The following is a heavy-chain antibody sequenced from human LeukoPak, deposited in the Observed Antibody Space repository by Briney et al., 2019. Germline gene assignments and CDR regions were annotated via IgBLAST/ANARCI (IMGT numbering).Heavy chain of an antibody. CDR2: IYTSGSA. CDR3: AREVVGATSYYYYYYMDV. CDR1: GGSISSGSYY. Sequence: PSETLSLTCTVSGGSISSGSYYWSWIRQPAGKGLEWIGRIYTSGSANYNPSLKSRVTISVDTSKNQFSLKLSSVTAADTAVYYCAREVVGATSYYYYYYMDVWGKGTTVTASS. J-gene: IGHJ6*03. V-gene: IGHV4-61*02. D-gene: IGHD1-26*01.